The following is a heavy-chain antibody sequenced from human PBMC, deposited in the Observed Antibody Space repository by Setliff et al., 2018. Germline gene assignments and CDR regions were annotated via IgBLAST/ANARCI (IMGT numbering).Heavy chain of an antibody. J-gene: IGHJ5*02. CDR3: ARHPYYYGSGTYLDNNNRWFDP. V-gene: IGHV5-51*01. CDR2: IYPGDSIT. CDR1: GYSFSTCW. Sequence: GESLKISCEGSGYSFSTCWIGWVRQMPGKGLEWMGIIYPGDSITRYSPSFQGQVTISVDKSINTAYLQWSSLRASDTAIYYCARHPYYYGSGTYLDNNNRWFDPWGQGTLVTVSS. D-gene: IGHD3-10*01.